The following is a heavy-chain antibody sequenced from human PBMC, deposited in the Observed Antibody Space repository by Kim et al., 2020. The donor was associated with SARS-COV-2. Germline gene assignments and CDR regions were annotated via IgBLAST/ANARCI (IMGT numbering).Heavy chain of an antibody. V-gene: IGHV1-18*01. D-gene: IGHD2-2*01. CDR1: GYTFTSYG. CDR2: ISAYNGNT. Sequence: ASVKVSCKASGYTFTSYGISWVRQAPGQGLEWMGWISAYNGNTNYAQKLQGRVTMTTDTSTSTAYMELRSLRSDDTAVYYCARYLEVPAASSYWYFDLWGRGTLVTVSS. J-gene: IGHJ2*01. CDR3: ARYLEVPAASSYWYFDL.